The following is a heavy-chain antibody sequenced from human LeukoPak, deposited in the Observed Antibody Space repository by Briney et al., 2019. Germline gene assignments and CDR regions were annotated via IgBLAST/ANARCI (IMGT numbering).Heavy chain of an antibody. D-gene: IGHD3-22*01. Sequence: PGGSLRLSCAASGFTFSSYEMNWVRQAPGKGLEWVSYISSSGSTIYYADSVKGRFTISRDNAKNSLYLQMNSLRAEDTAVYYCARNLDYYDSSGYYWYFDLWGRGTLVTVSS. J-gene: IGHJ2*01. CDR3: ARNLDYYDSSGYYWYFDL. V-gene: IGHV3-48*03. CDR1: GFTFSSYE. CDR2: ISSSGSTI.